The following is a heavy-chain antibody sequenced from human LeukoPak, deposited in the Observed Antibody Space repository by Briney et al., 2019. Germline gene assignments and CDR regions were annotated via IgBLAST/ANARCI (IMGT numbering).Heavy chain of an antibody. CDR3: AGRPTGYSSGYIH. CDR2: INHNGNVN. CDR1: GFTFSSYW. D-gene: IGHD5-18*01. J-gene: IGHJ4*02. V-gene: IGHV3-7*03. Sequence: GGSLRLSCAASGFTFSSYWMNWARQAPGKGLEWVASINHNGNVNYYVDSVKGRFTISRDNSENIVYLQMNNLRVEDTAVYYCAGRPTGYSSGYIHWGQGTLVTVSS.